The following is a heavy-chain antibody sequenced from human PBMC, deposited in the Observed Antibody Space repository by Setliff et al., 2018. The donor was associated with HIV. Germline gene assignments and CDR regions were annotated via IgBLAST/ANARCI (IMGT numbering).Heavy chain of an antibody. V-gene: IGHV5-51*01. CDR2: IWPDDSDT. J-gene: IGHJ4*02. D-gene: IGHD3-3*01. Sequence: PGESLKISCKASGYSFTNYWVGWVRQMPGHGLELMGLIWPDDSDTMYSPSFQGQVTLSADKSISTVYLQWSSLKAPDTAMYYCARLSKYYDFWTPDSWGQGTLVTVSS. CDR3: ARLSKYYDFWTPDS. CDR1: GYSFTNYW.